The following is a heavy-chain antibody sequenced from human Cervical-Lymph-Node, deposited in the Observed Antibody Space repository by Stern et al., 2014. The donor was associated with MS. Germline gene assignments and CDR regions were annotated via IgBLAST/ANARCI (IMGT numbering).Heavy chain of an antibody. CDR1: GFTFSSYS. Sequence: EVQLVESGGGLVKPGGSLRLSCAASGFTFSSYSMNWVRQAPGKGLEWVASISSGGSYIYYADSRKGRFTISRDNAKNSLYLQMNSLRAEDTAVYYCARGRGGNYRYYFDYWGQGTLVTVSS. D-gene: IGHD4-23*01. CDR2: ISSGGSYI. V-gene: IGHV3-21*01. CDR3: ARGRGGNYRYYFDY. J-gene: IGHJ4*02.